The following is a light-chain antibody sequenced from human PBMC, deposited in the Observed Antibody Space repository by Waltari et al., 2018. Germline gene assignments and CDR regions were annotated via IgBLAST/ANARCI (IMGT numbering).Light chain of an antibody. V-gene: IGLV2-8*01. CDR1: ASDVGGYRY. Sequence: QSALTQPPSASGSPGQSVTISCTGTASDVGGYRYVSWCQQHPGKAPKLIVFDVSTRPSGVPYRFSGSKAGNTASLTVSGLQAEDEADYYCSSYAGSNNYVFGTGTKVTVL. CDR2: DVS. J-gene: IGLJ1*01. CDR3: SSYAGSNNYV.